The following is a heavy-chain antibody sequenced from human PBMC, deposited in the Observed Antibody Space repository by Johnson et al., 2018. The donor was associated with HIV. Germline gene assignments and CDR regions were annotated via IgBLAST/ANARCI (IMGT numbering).Heavy chain of an antibody. D-gene: IGHD3-16*01. Sequence: VQLVESGGGVVQPGRSLRLSCAASGFTFSSHAMHWVRQAPGKGLEWVTFISNDGSNKYYADSVRGRFTISRDNSKNTLYLQMNSLRAEDTAVYYCARGSRYTHDNDDVYLLHAFDIWGQGTVVTVSS. J-gene: IGHJ3*02. CDR3: ARGSRYTHDNDDVYLLHAFDI. CDR2: ISNDGSNK. V-gene: IGHV3-30*04. CDR1: GFTFSSHA.